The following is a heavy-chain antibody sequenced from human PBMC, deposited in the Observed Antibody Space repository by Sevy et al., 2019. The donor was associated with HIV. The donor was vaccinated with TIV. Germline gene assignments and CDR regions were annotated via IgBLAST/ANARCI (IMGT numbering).Heavy chain of an antibody. V-gene: IGHV4-39*01. CDR2: INYRGIT. D-gene: IGHD6-19*01. CDR3: AGPILTYNNGWSYYDY. CDR1: GASISSSGYY. Sequence: SETLSLTCTVSGASISSSGYYWGWIRQPPGKGLEWIASINYRGITFDNPSLKCRITISADMSKNQFSLDLNSVTAADTAIYYCAGPILTYNNGWSYYDYWGQGTVVTVSS. J-gene: IGHJ4*02.